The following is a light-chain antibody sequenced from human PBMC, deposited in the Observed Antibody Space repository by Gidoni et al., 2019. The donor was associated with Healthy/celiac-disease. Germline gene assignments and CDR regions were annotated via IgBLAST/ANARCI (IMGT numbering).Light chain of an antibody. CDR2: DAS. CDR3: QQRSNWPPGGT. V-gene: IGKV3-11*01. CDR1: QSVSSY. J-gene: IGKJ4*01. Sequence: EIVLTQSPATLSLSPGARATLPCRASQSVSSYLAWYQQKPGQAPRLLIYDASNRATGIPARFSGSGSGTDFTLTISSLEPEDFAVYYCQQRSNWPPGGTFGGGTKVEIK.